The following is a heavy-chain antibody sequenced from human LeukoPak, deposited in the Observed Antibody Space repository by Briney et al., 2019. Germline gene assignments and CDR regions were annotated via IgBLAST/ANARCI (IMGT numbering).Heavy chain of an antibody. Sequence: QTGGSLRLSCAASGFSFSSYAMSWVRQAPGKGLEWVSAITGSGGSTYYADSVKGRFTISRDNSKNTLYLQMNTLRAEDTAVYYCAKDTASGYYSYFDCWGQGTLVTVSS. J-gene: IGHJ4*02. CDR1: GFSFSSYA. CDR3: AKDTASGYYSYFDC. D-gene: IGHD3-22*01. CDR2: ITGSGGST. V-gene: IGHV3-23*01.